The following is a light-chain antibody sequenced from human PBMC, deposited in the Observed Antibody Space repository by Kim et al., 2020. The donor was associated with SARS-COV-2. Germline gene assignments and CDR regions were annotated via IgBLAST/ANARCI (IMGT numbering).Light chain of an antibody. Sequence: SPGERATRSCRASQSGSSNLAWYQQKPGQAPRLLIYGASTRATGIPARFSGSGSGTEFTLTISSLQSEEFAVYYCQQYNNWPLLTFGGGTKVDIK. CDR3: QQYNNWPLLT. V-gene: IGKV3-15*01. J-gene: IGKJ4*01. CDR1: QSGSSN. CDR2: GAS.